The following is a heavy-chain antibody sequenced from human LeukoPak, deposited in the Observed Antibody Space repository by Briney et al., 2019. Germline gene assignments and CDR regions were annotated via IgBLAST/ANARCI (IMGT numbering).Heavy chain of an antibody. Sequence: PGGSLRLSCAASGFIFSRYEMNWVRQAPGKGLEWVSYISSSGSTILYADSVKGRFTISRDDARSSLYLQMNSLRAEDTAVYYCARTTMVRSMDVWGQGTTVTVSS. D-gene: IGHD3-10*01. V-gene: IGHV3-48*03. CDR1: GFIFSRYE. J-gene: IGHJ6*02. CDR2: ISSSGSTI. CDR3: ARTTMVRSMDV.